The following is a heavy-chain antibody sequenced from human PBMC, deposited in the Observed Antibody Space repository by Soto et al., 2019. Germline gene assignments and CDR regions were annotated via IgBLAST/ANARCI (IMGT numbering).Heavy chain of an antibody. J-gene: IGHJ6*02. CDR1: GGSFSGYY. Sequence: QVQLQQWGAGLLKPSETLSLTCAVYGGSFSGYYWSWIRQPPGKGLEWIGEINHSGSTNYNPSLKSRVTISVDTSKNQFSLKLSSVTAADTAVYYCATSVRRTRDYGGNSRYYGMDVWGQGTTVTVSS. CDR2: INHSGST. D-gene: IGHD4-17*01. CDR3: ATSVRRTRDYGGNSRYYGMDV. V-gene: IGHV4-34*01.